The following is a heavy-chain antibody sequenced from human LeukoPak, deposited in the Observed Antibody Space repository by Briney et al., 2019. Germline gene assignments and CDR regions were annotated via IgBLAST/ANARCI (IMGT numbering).Heavy chain of an antibody. V-gene: IGHV3-30*04. CDR2: ISYDGSNK. CDR3: AGDGVKWLFPLIYYFDH. CDR1: GFTFSSYA. Sequence: GGSLRLSCAASGFTFSSYAMHWVRQAPGKGLEWVAVISYDGSNKYYADSVKGRFTISRDNSKNTLYLQMNSLRAEDTAVYYCAGDGVKWLFPLIYYFDHWGQGTLVTVSS. D-gene: IGHD6-19*01. J-gene: IGHJ4*02.